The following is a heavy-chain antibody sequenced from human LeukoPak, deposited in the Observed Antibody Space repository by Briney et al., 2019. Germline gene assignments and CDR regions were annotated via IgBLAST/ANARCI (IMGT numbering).Heavy chain of an antibody. CDR2: ISAYNGNT. J-gene: IGHJ5*02. Sequence: ASVMGSCKASGHNFTIYGISWVRQAPGQGLEWIGWISAYNGNTHSAQKLQGRVTMTTDTSTSTAYMELRSLRSDDTAVYYCAREYSSSPNWFDPWGQGTLVTVFS. D-gene: IGHD6-6*01. CDR1: GHNFTIYG. V-gene: IGHV1-18*01. CDR3: AREYSSSPNWFDP.